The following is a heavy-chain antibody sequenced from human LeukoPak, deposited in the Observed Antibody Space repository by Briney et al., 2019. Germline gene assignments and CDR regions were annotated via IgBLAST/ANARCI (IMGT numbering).Heavy chain of an antibody. CDR3: VQGAGAFDI. J-gene: IGHJ3*02. V-gene: IGHV3-23*01. Sequence: GGSLRLSCAASGFTFSNYDMNWVRQAPGKGLEWVSSFRASDTSTYYADSVRGRFTISRDNSKNTLYLQMNSLRAEDTAVYYCVQGAGAFDIWGQGTMVTVSS. CDR2: FRASDTST. D-gene: IGHD1-26*01. CDR1: GFTFSNYD.